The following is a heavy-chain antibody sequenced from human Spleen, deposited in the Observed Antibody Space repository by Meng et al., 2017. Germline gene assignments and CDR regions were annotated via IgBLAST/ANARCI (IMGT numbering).Heavy chain of an antibody. V-gene: IGHV4-34*01. CDR3: ARTPSYSSSWYSFDYYYGMDV. Sequence: SETLSLTCAVYGGSFSGYYWSWIRQPPGKGLEWIGEINHSGSTNYNPSLKSRVTISVDTSKNQFSLKLSSVTAADTAVYYCARTPSYSSSWYSFDYYYGMDVWGQGTTVTVSS. CDR1: GGSFSGYY. D-gene: IGHD6-13*01. CDR2: INHSGST. J-gene: IGHJ6*02.